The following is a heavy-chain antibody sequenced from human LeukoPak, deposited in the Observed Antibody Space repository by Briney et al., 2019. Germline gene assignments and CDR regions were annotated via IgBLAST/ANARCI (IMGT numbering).Heavy chain of an antibody. D-gene: IGHD3-22*01. J-gene: IGHJ1*01. CDR2: IIPILGIA. CDR3: ASADSISVGYFQH. V-gene: IGHV1-69*04. Sequence: ASVKVSCKASGGTFSSYAISWVRQAPGQGLEWMGRIIPILGIANYAQKFQGRVTITADKSTSTAYMELSSLRSEDTAVYYCASADSISVGYFQHWGQGTLVTVSS. CDR1: GGTFSSYA.